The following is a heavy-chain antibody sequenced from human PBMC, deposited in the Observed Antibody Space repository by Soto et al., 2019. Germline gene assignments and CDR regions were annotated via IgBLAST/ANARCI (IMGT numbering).Heavy chain of an antibody. J-gene: IGHJ4*02. CDR2: ISSNSDHI. CDR3: AILSFGELFDDS. CDR1: RFAFGSYT. Sequence: EVQLVESGGGLVKPGGSLRLSCVAPRFAFGSYTMTWVRQAPGKGLEWVSSISSNSDHIQYADSVKGRFTISRENIKNSLYLQMNSLRAEDTALYFCAILSFGELFDDSWGLGTLVTVSS. V-gene: IGHV3-21*01. D-gene: IGHD3-10*01.